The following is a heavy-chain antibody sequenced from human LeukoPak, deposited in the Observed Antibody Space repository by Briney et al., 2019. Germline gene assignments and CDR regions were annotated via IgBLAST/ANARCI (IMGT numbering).Heavy chain of an antibody. CDR3: ATDSYVSGSYYRLFY. CDR1: GFTFSSHW. Sequence: PGGSLRLSCAASGFTFSSHWMHWVRQGPGKGLVWVSRINSDGSSTTYADSVKGRFTMSRDNAKNTLYLQMNNLRAEDTAIYYCATDSYVSGSYYRLFYWGQGTLVTVSS. D-gene: IGHD3-10*01. J-gene: IGHJ4*02. V-gene: IGHV3-74*01. CDR2: INSDGSST.